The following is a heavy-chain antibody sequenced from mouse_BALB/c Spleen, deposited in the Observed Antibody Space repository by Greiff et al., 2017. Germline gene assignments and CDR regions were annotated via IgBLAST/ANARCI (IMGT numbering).Heavy chain of an antibody. V-gene: IGHV3-8*02. CDR3: ARHYYGNYVWFAY. D-gene: IGHD2-1*01. J-gene: IGHJ3*01. CDR2: ISYSGST. Sequence: DVMLVESGPSLVKPSQTLSLTCSVTGDSITSGYWNWIRKFPGNKLEYMGYISYSGSTYYNPSLKSRISITRDTSKNQYYLQLNSVTAEDTATYYCARHYYGNYVWFAYWGQGTLVTVSA. CDR1: GDSITSGY.